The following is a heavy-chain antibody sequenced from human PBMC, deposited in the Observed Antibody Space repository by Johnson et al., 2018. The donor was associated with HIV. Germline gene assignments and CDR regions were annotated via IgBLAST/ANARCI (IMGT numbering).Heavy chain of an antibody. V-gene: IGHV3-15*01. J-gene: IGHJ3*02. CDR1: GFTFSNAW. CDR2: IKSKTDGGTT. D-gene: IGHD3-3*01. Sequence: VQLVESGGGLVKPGGSLRLSCAASGFTFSNAWMSWVRQAPGKGLEWVGRIKSKTDGGTTDYAAPVKGRFTISRDDSKNTLYLQMNSLKTEDTAVYYCTTAGGRDTIFGVANDAFDIWGRGTRVTVSS. CDR3: TTAGGRDTIFGVANDAFDI.